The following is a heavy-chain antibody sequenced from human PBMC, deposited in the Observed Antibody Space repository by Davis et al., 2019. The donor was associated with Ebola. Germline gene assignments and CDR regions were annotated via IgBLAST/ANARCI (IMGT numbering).Heavy chain of an antibody. V-gene: IGHV4-39*07. Sequence: PSETLSLTCTVSGGSTSSGDYYWSWIRQPPGKGLEWIGEINHSGSTNYNPSLKSRVTISVDTSKNQFSLKLSSVTAADTAVYYCARGYSSGGSRIDYWGQGTLVTVSS. D-gene: IGHD6-19*01. CDR2: INHSGST. J-gene: IGHJ4*02. CDR3: ARGYSSGGSRIDY. CDR1: GGSTSSGDYY.